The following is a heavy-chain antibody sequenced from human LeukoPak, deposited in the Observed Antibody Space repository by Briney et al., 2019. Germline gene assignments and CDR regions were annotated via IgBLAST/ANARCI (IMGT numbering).Heavy chain of an antibody. V-gene: IGHV5-51*01. D-gene: IGHD5-12*01. CDR3: ARSATSGYEDYYYYMDV. J-gene: IGHJ6*03. CDR1: GYSFTSYW. Sequence: GESLKISCKGSGYSFTSYWIGWVRPMPGKGLEWMGIIYPGDSDTRYSPSFQGQVTISADKSISTAYLQWSSLKASDTAMYYCARSATSGYEDYYYYMDVWGKGTTVTVSS. CDR2: IYPGDSDT.